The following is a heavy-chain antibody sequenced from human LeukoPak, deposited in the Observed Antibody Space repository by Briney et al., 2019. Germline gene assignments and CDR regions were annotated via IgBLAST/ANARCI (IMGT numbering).Heavy chain of an antibody. CDR3: AKDLGYSSFPLNWFDP. V-gene: IGHV3-23*01. CDR1: GFTFSSYA. CDR2: ISGSGGST. Sequence: GGSLRLSCAASGFTFSSYAMGWVRQAPGKGLEWVSAISGSGGSTYYADSVKGRFTISRDNSKNTLYLQMNSLRAEDTAVYYCAKDLGYSSFPLNWFDPWGQGTLVTVSS. J-gene: IGHJ5*02. D-gene: IGHD6-6*01.